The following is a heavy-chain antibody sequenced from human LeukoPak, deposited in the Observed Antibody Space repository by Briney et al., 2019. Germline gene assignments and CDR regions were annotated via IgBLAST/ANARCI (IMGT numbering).Heavy chain of an antibody. CDR2: IQRDGSSP. J-gene: IGHJ4*02. V-gene: IGHV3-74*01. CDR3: SRGHYGPDY. Sequence: GGSLRLSCTASGFAYSGSSMHWVRQAPGKGLEWVSGIQRDGSSPTYAVSVKGRFTISRDNAKGSVYLQVNILRAEDTAVYYCSRGHYGPDYWGQGTLVTVSS. D-gene: IGHD3-16*01. CDR1: GFAYSGSS.